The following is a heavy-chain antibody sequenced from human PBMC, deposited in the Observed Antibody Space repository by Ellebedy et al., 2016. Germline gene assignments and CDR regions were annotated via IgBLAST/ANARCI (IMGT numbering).Heavy chain of an antibody. CDR3: ATKGASGSIFGY. CDR1: GYTFTSYD. V-gene: IGHV1-2*02. CDR2: INPNSGGT. D-gene: IGHD3-10*01. Sequence: APVKVSCXASGYTFTSYDINWVRQATGQGLEWMGWINPNSGGTNYAQKFQGRVTMTRDTSISTAYMELSRLRSDDTAVYYCATKGASGSIFGYWGQGTLVTVSS. J-gene: IGHJ4*02.